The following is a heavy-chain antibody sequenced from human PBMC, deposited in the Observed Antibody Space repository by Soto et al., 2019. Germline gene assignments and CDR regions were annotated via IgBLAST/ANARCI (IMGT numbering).Heavy chain of an antibody. J-gene: IGHJ4*02. CDR2: IGGSSGTT. CDR1: GLTFSNFA. Sequence: GGSLRLSCEVSGLTFSNFAMSWVRQAPGKGLEWASAIGGSSGTTFYADSVKGRFTISKDYAKNMLYLQMNSLRAEDTAVYYCAKFKGFNWNSVFDSWGQGVPVTVSS. D-gene: IGHD1-7*01. CDR3: AKFKGFNWNSVFDS. V-gene: IGHV3-23*01.